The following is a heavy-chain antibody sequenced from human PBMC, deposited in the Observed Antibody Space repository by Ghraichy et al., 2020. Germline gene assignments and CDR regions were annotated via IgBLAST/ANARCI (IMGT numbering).Heavy chain of an antibody. CDR1: GASISSSDW. D-gene: IGHD3-22*01. CDR2: MHHGGNT. J-gene: IGHJ5*02. CDR3: ARVPCCPSGFSDGSGYYWEMRWFDP. Sequence: SETLSLTCAVSGASISSSDWWTWVRQPPGKGLEWLAEMHHGGNTNYNPSIRSRVTISLDKSRNLLSLNVKSVTAADTAVYFCARVPCCPSGFSDGSGYYWEMRWFDPWGRGILVTVAS. V-gene: IGHV4-4*02.